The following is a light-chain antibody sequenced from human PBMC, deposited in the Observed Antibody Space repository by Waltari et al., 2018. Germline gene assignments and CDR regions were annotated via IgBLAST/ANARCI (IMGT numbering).Light chain of an antibody. CDR1: QSVSPN. J-gene: IGKJ1*01. V-gene: IGKV3-15*01. CDR2: GES. CDR3: QQYNNWPGT. Sequence: EIVMTQSPATLSVSPGERATLSCRATQSVSPNVAWYQQKPGQAPRILMYGESTGATGVPARFSGSGSGTEFTLTISSLQSEDSAVYYCQQYNNWPGTFGQGTKVEIK.